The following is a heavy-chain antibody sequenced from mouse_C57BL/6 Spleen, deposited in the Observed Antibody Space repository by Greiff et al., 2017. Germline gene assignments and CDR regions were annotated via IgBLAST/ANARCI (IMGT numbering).Heavy chain of an antibody. J-gene: IGHJ2*01. Sequence: EVMLVESGGGLVKPGGSLKLSCAASGFTFSSYTMSWVRQPPEKRLEWVATISGGGGNTYYQESVKGRFTISRDNAKITLYLQMSSLRSEATALYYCARHYDYDVFDYWGQGTTLTVSS. CDR2: ISGGGGNT. V-gene: IGHV5-9*01. CDR3: ARHYDYDVFDY. D-gene: IGHD2-4*01. CDR1: GFTFSSYT.